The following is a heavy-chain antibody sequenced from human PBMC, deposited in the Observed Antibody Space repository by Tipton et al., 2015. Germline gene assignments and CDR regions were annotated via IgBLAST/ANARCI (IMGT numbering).Heavy chain of an antibody. J-gene: IGHJ6*02. CDR3: ARYGLLSYSDLDV. CDR1: GGSISSYY. V-gene: IGHV4-59*12. D-gene: IGHD3-3*01. CDR2: IYYSGST. Sequence: TLSLTCTVSGGSISSYYWSWIRQPPGKGLEWIGYIYYSGSTNYNPSLKSRVTISVDTSKNQFSLKLSSVTAADTAVYYCARYGLLSYSDLDVWGQGTTVAVSS.